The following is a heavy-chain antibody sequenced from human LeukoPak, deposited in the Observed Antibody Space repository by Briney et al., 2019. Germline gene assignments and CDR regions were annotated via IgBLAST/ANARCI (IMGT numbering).Heavy chain of an antibody. CDR2: IYSGGST. CDR1: GFTVSSNY. D-gene: IGHD6-19*01. V-gene: IGHV3-53*01. CDR3: ARDGTGYSSGWYLHMDV. Sequence: GGSLRLSCAASGFTVSSNYMSWVRQAPGKGPEWVSVIYSGGSTYYADSVKGRFTISRDNSKNTLYLQMNSLRAEDTAVYYCARDGTGYSSGWYLHMDVWGKGTTVTVSS. J-gene: IGHJ6*03.